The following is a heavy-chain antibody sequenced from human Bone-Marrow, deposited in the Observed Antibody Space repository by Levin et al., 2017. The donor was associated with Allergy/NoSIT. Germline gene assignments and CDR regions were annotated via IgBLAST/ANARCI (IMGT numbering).Heavy chain of an antibody. CDR2: ISYDVSNK. Sequence: GGSLRLSCAASGFTFSRYAMHWVRQAPGKGPEWVAFISYDVSNKHYGDSVKGRFTISRDNSKNTLYLQMNSLRAEDTALYYCARESKDYYGSGVDYYFYGMDVWGQGTTVTVSS. CDR3: ARESKDYYGSGVDYYFYGMDV. CDR1: GFTFSRYA. V-gene: IGHV3-30-3*01. J-gene: IGHJ6*02. D-gene: IGHD3-10*01.